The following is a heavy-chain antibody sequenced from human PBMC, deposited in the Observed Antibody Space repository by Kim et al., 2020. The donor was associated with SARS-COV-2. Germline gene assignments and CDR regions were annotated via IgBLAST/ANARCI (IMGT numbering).Heavy chain of an antibody. J-gene: IGHJ4*02. V-gene: IGHV1-3*04. CDR2: INTGNGNT. CDR1: GYTFTSYA. CDR3: ATERQQLVQRQFDY. D-gene: IGHD6-13*01. Sequence: ASVKVSCKASGYTFTSYAIHWVRQAPGQRLEWMGWINTGNGNTKYSQKFQGRVTITRDTSASTAYLELSSLRSGDTAVYYCATERQQLVQRQFDYWGQGT.